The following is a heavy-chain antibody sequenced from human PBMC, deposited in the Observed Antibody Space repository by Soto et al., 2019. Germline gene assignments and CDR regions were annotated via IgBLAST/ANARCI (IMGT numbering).Heavy chain of an antibody. CDR1: GGTFSSYT. J-gene: IGHJ2*01. D-gene: IGHD4-17*01. Sequence: QVQLVQSGAEVKKPGSSVKVSCKASGGTFSSYTISWVRQAPGQGLEWMGRIIPILGIANYAQKFQGRVTITADKSTSTAYMELSSLRSEDTAVYYCARDGNDYGDCVSGWYFDLWGRGTLVTVSS. CDR2: IIPILGIA. V-gene: IGHV1-69*08. CDR3: ARDGNDYGDCVSGWYFDL.